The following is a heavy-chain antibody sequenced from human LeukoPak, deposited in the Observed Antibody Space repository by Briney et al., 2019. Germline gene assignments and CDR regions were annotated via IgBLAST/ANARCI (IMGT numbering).Heavy chain of an antibody. CDR2: ISADKGNT. Sequence: ASVKVSCKASGYTFTRYGISWVRQAPGQGLEWMGWISADKGNTNYAQKIQGRVTMTTDTSTSTAYMGLRSLRSDDTAVYYCARYCSSTSCSNYYYYYMDVWGKGTTVTVSS. CDR3: ARYCSSTSCSNYYYYYMDV. CDR1: GYTFTRYG. V-gene: IGHV1-18*01. J-gene: IGHJ6*03. D-gene: IGHD2-2*01.